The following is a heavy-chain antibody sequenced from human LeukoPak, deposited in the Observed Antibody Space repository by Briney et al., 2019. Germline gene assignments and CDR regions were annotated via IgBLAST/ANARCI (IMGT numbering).Heavy chain of an antibody. CDR1: GYTFTSYY. CDR2: INPSGEST. J-gene: IGHJ2*01. D-gene: IGHD1-26*01. V-gene: IGHV1-46*01. CDR3: ARDWGSGSYSWYFDL. Sequence: ASVTVSCTASGYTFTSYYMHWVRQAPGQGLEWMGIINPSGESTSYAQKFQGRVTMTRDTSTSTVYMELSSLRSEDTAVYYCARDWGSGSYSWYFDLWGRGTLVTVSS.